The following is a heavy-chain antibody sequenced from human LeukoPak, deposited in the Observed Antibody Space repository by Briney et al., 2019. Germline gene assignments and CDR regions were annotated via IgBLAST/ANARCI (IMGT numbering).Heavy chain of an antibody. J-gene: IGHJ6*02. CDR2: IYYSGST. CDR3: GGGYSDTIWRGYYFYGMDV. D-gene: IGHD1-26*01. V-gene: IGHV4-61*01. Sequence: SETLSLTCTVSGGSVSSGSYYWSWIRQPPGKGLEWIGYIYYSGSTSYNPSLKGRVTISVDTSKNQFSLKLSSVTAADTAVYYCGGGYSDTIWRGYYFYGMDVWGQGTTVTVSS. CDR1: GGSVSSGSYY.